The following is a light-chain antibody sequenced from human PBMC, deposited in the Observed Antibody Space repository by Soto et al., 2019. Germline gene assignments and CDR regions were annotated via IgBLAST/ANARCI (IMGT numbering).Light chain of an antibody. CDR2: DAS. CDR3: QQSGSSPIT. CDR1: QSVSSYY. Sequence: EIVMTQSPATLSVSPGERPTLSCRASQSVSSYYLAWYQQKPGLAPRLIIYDASSRATGIPDRFSGSGSGTDFTLTISRLEPEDFAVYYCQQSGSSPITFGQGTRLEIK. V-gene: IGKV3D-20*01. J-gene: IGKJ5*01.